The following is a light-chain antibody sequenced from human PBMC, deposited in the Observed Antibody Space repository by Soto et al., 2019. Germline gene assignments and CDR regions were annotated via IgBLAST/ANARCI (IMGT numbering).Light chain of an antibody. V-gene: IGKV3-20*01. CDR1: QSVSSSF. Sequence: EIVLTQSPGTLSLSPGERATLSCRASQSVSSSFLAWYQQKPGQAPRLLIYGASNRATGIPDRFSGSGSGTDFTLTISRLEPEDFAVYYCQQCGSSPLTFGQGTKVDIK. CDR3: QQCGSSPLT. CDR2: GAS. J-gene: IGKJ1*01.